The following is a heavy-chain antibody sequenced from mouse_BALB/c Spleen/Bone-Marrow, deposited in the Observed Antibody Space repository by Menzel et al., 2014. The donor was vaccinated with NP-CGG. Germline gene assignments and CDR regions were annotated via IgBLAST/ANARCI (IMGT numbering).Heavy chain of an antibody. CDR2: IRNKANGYTT. V-gene: IGHV7-3*02. Sequence: EVKLMESGGGLVQPGGSLRLSCATSGFTFTDYYMNWVRQPPGKALEWLGFIRNKANGYTTEYSASVKGRFTISRDNSQSILYLQMYTLRAEDSATYYCARDKGGILFDYWGQGTTLTVSS. D-gene: IGHD1-1*02. J-gene: IGHJ2*01. CDR3: ARDKGGILFDY. CDR1: GFTFTDYY.